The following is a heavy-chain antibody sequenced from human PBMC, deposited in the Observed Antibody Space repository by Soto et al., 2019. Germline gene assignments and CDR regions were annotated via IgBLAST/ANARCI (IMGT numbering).Heavy chain of an antibody. D-gene: IGHD6-13*01. Sequence: SVKVSCKASGGTFSSYAISWLRQAPGQGLEWMGGIIPIFGTANYAQKFQGRVTITADKSTSTAYMELSSLRSEDTAVYYCARFTRIAAAGEYYYGMDVWGQGTTVTVSS. CDR2: IIPIFGTA. J-gene: IGHJ6*02. V-gene: IGHV1-69*06. CDR3: ARFTRIAAAGEYYYGMDV. CDR1: GGTFSSYA.